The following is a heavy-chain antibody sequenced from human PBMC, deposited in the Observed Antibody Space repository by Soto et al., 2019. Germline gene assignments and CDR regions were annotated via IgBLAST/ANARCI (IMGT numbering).Heavy chain of an antibody. V-gene: IGHV3-15*01. CDR2: IKSKTDGGTT. Sequence: GESLKISCAASGFTFSNAWMSWVRQAPGKGLEWVGRIKSKTDGGTTDYAAPVKGRFTISRDDSKNTLYLQMNSLKTEDTAVYYCTTYSGSYYVGVYWGQGTLVTVSS. J-gene: IGHJ4*02. CDR3: TTYSGSYYVGVY. CDR1: GFTFSNAW. D-gene: IGHD1-26*01.